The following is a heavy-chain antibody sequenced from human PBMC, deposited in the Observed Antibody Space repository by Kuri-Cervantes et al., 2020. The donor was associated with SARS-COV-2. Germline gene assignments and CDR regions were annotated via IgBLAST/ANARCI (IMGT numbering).Heavy chain of an antibody. Sequence: SETLSLTCTVSGGSISSSYWSWIRQPPGKGLEWIGYIYYSGSASYNPSLKSRVTISVDTSKNQFSLRLTSVTAADTAVYYCTTVTPTSVFDFWGQGTLVTVSS. CDR1: GGSISSSY. J-gene: IGHJ4*02. D-gene: IGHD4-17*01. V-gene: IGHV4-59*01. CDR3: TTVTPTSVFDF. CDR2: IYYSGSA.